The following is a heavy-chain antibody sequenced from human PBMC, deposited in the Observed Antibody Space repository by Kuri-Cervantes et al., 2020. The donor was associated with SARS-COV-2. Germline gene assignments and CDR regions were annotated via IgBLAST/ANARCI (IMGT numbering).Heavy chain of an antibody. J-gene: IGHJ4*02. CDR3: ARVSHRGSGYQNPPAY. D-gene: IGHD3-3*01. Sequence: GGALRLSCAASGFTFSSYGMHWVRQAPGRGLEWVAVIWYDGSNKYYADSVKGRFTISRDNSKNTLYLQMNSLRAEDTAVYYCARVSHRGSGYQNPPAYWGQGTLVTVSS. CDR1: GFTFSSYG. CDR2: IWYDGSNK. V-gene: IGHV3-33*08.